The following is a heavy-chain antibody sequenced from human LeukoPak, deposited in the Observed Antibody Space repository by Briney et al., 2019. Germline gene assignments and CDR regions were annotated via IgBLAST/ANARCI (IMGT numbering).Heavy chain of an antibody. J-gene: IGHJ4*02. CDR3: AKDAGGSGSYWYYFDY. CDR2: ISYDGSNK. V-gene: IGHV3-30*18. Sequence: GGSLRLSCAASGFTFSNYGMHWVRQAPGKGLEWVAVISYDGSNKYYADSVKGRFTISRDNSKNTLYLQMNSLRAEDTAVYYCAKDAGGSGSYWYYFDYWGQGTLVTVSS. CDR1: GFTFSNYG. D-gene: IGHD3-10*01.